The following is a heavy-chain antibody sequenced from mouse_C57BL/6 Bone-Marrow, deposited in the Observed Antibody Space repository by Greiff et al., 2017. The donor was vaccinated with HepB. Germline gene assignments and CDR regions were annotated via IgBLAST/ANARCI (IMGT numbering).Heavy chain of an antibody. CDR2: ISSGSSTI. J-gene: IGHJ1*03. V-gene: IGHV5-17*01. D-gene: IGHD2-5*01. CDR1: GFTFSDYG. CDR3: ARPYYYSNYVRYFDV. Sequence: EVQRVESGGGLVKPGGSLKLSCAASGFTFSDYGMHWVRQAPEKGLEWVAYISSGSSTIYYADTVKGRFTISRDNAKNTLFLQMTSLRSEDTAMYYFARPYYYSNYVRYFDVWGTGTTVTVSS.